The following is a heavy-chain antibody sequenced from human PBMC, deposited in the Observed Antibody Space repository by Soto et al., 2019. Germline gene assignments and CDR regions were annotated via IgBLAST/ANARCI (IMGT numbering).Heavy chain of an antibody. J-gene: IGHJ4*02. CDR1: GFTFSSYA. Sequence: EVQLLESGGGLVQPGGSLRLSCAASGFTFSSYAMSWVRQAPGKGLEWVSAISGSGGSTYYADSVKGRFTISRDNSKNTLYLQMNSLRAEDTAVYYCAKDQDFWSGYHTWPLDYWGQGTLVTVSS. CDR2: ISGSGGST. D-gene: IGHD3-3*01. V-gene: IGHV3-23*01. CDR3: AKDQDFWSGYHTWPLDY.